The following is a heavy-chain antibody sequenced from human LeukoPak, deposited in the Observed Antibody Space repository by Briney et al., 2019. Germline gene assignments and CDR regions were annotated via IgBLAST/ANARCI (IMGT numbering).Heavy chain of an antibody. D-gene: IGHD3-16*01. CDR3: ARDEIAAANAYSLDY. CDR1: GDSVSRNSAA. J-gene: IGHJ4*02. CDR2: TYYRSKWYN. Sequence: SQTLSLTCVISGDSVSRNSAAWNWIRQSPSRGLEWLGRTYYRSKWYNDYAVSMKGRITFNADTSKNQFSLQLNSVTPEDTAVYYCARDEIAAANAYSLDYWGQGTLVTVSS. V-gene: IGHV6-1*01.